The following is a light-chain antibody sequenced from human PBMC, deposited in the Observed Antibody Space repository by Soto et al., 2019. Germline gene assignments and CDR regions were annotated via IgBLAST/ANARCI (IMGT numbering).Light chain of an antibody. CDR3: AARDDSLSGNV. CDR2: RNN. CDR1: SSNIGSNY. V-gene: IGLV1-47*01. Sequence: QSALTQPPSASGTPGQRVTISCSGSSSNIGSNYVYWYQQLPGTAPKLLIYRNNQRPSGVPDRFSGSKSGTSASLAISGLRSDDEADYYCAARDDSLSGNVFGTGTKSPS. J-gene: IGLJ1*01.